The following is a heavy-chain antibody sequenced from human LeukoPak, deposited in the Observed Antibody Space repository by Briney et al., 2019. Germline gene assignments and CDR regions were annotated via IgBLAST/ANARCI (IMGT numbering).Heavy chain of an antibody. Sequence: PSETLSLTCAVYGGSLSGYYWSWIRQPPGRGLEWIGEINHSGSTNYNPSLKSRVTISVDTSKNQFSLKLSSVTAADTAVYYCARGSVVTPISDYWGQGTLVTVSS. CDR2: INHSGST. CDR3: ARGSVVTPISDY. D-gene: IGHD4-23*01. J-gene: IGHJ4*02. V-gene: IGHV4-34*01. CDR1: GGSLSGYY.